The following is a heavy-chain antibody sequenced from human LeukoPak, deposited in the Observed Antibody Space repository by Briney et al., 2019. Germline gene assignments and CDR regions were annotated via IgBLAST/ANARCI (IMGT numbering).Heavy chain of an antibody. Sequence: PGGSLRLSCAASGFTVSSYWMHWVRQAPGKGLVWVSRINSDGSSASYADSVKGRFTISRGNAKNTLYLQMNSLRAEDTAVYYCARVYVDTAMVYYFDYWGQGTLVTVSS. V-gene: IGHV3-74*01. J-gene: IGHJ4*02. CDR1: GFTVSSYW. CDR2: INSDGSSA. D-gene: IGHD5-18*01. CDR3: ARVYVDTAMVYYFDY.